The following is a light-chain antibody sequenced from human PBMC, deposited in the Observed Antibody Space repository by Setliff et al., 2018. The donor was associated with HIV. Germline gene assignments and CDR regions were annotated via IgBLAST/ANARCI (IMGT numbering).Light chain of an antibody. CDR3: QSYDTSLSGSV. Sequence: QSALAQPPSVSGAPGQRVTISCTGTSSNIGAGYDVHWYQQFPGTAPKLLIYGNTNRPSGVSDRFSGSKSGTSVSLAITGLQAEDEAIYYCQSYDTSLSGSVFGGGTKVTV. CDR2: GNT. J-gene: IGLJ2*01. V-gene: IGLV1-40*01. CDR1: SSNIGAGYD.